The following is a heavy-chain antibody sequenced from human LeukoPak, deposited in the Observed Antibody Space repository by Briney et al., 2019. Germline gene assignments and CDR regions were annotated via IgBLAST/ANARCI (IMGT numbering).Heavy chain of an antibody. CDR1: GGSISSGGYS. J-gene: IGHJ6*02. CDR2: IYHSGST. V-gene: IGHV4-30-2*01. CDR3: ARVRDVVVVEYYYYYYGMDV. D-gene: IGHD2-15*01. Sequence: SETLSLTCTVSGGSISSGGYSWSWIRQPPGKGLEWIGYIYHSGSTYYNPSLKSRVTISVDKSKNQFSLKLSSVTAADTAVYYCARVRDVVVVEYYYYYYGMDVWGQGTTVTVSS.